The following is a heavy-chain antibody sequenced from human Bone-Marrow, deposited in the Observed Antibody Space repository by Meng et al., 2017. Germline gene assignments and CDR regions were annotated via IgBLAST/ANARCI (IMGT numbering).Heavy chain of an antibody. CDR2: IIPIFGTA. CDR1: GGTFSSYA. CDR3: ASGLSGSYQNWFDP. V-gene: IGHV1-69*01. J-gene: IGHJ5*02. D-gene: IGHD1-26*01. Sequence: VRLVTLGGGWKRPGSSVKVSCKASGGTFSSYAISWVRQAPGQGLEWMGGIIPIFGTANYAQKFQGRVTITTDESTSTAYMELSSLRSEDTAVYYCASGLSGSYQNWFDPWGQGTLVTVSS.